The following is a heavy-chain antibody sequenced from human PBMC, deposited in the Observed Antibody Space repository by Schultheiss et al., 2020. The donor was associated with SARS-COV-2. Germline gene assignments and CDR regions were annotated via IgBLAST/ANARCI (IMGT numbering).Heavy chain of an antibody. J-gene: IGHJ5*02. V-gene: IGHV1-2*02. Sequence: ASVKVSCKASGYTFTGYYMHWVRQAPGQGLEWMGWINPNSGGTNYAQKFQGRVTMTRDTSISTAYMELSRLRSDDTAVYYCARERIAARPGWFDHWGQGTLVTVSS. CDR3: ARERIAARPGWFDH. D-gene: IGHD6-6*01. CDR2: INPNSGGT. CDR1: GYTFTGYY.